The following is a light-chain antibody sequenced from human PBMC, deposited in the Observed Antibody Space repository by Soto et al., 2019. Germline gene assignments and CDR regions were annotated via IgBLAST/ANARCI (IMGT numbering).Light chain of an antibody. CDR1: NTEAGGYSY. CDR3: CSYAGSYTYV. CDR2: DVS. V-gene: IGLV2-11*01. Sequence: QSALTQPHSVSGSPGQSVTISCSGTNTEAGGYSYVSWYQQHPGKAPKLMIYDVSKRPSGVPDRFSGSKSGNTASLTISGLQAEDEADYYCCSYAGSYTYVFGIGTKVTVL. J-gene: IGLJ1*01.